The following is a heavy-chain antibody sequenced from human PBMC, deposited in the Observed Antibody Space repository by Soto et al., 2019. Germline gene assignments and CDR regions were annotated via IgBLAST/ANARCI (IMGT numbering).Heavy chain of an antibody. CDR1: GFTFSSYS. CDR2: ITSSGTTV. D-gene: IGHD6-13*01. Sequence: EVHLVESGGGLVQPGGSLRLSCAASGFTFSSYSLNWVRQAPGKGLEWVSYITSSGTTVYYGDSVRGRFTISRDNAKNSLYLQMNSLRDDDTAVYYCARGSSNWAYYFDFWGQGTLVTVS. J-gene: IGHJ4*02. V-gene: IGHV3-48*02. CDR3: ARGSSNWAYYFDF.